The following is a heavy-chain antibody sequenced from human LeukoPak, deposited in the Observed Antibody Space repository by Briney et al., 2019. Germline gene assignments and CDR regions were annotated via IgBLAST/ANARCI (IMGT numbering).Heavy chain of an antibody. V-gene: IGHV4-61*02. D-gene: IGHD6-13*01. CDR2: VYTSGAT. CDR1: GDSITTGNYY. CDR3: ARGGSSWPIPPHWFDY. Sequence: SENLSLTCTVSGDSITTGNYYWSWVRQPAGKGLEWIGRVYTSGATNSNPSLKNRVSISIDPSKNQFSLDLDSVTAADTAVYYCARGGSSWPIPPHWFDYWGPGVLVTVSS. J-gene: IGHJ4*02.